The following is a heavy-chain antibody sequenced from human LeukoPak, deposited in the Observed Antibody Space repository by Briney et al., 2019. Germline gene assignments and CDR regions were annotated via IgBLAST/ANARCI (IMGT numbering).Heavy chain of an antibody. V-gene: IGHV4-39*02. Sequence: SDTLSLTGTVSGGSITSISYSWRWIRQPPGKGLEWIGTIHYSGTTYYNPSLNSRVTIFVDTSKKYFSVKLSSVTAANTAVYYCTRHGGSNWYIQFDYWGQGTLVTVSS. CDR3: TRHGGSNWYIQFDY. D-gene: IGHD6-13*01. CDR1: GGSITSISYS. J-gene: IGHJ4*02. CDR2: IHYSGTT.